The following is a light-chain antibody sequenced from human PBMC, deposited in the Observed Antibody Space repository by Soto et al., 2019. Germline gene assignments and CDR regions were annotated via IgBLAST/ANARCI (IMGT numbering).Light chain of an antibody. CDR3: QQYYSTPLT. J-gene: IGKJ4*01. V-gene: IGKV4-1*01. Sequence: IVMTKSPDSLAVSLGERATINCKSSQSVLYSSNNKNYLAWYQQKPGQPPKLLIYWASTRESGVPDRFSGSGSGTDFTLTINSLQAEDVAVYYCQQYYSTPLTFGGGTKVEIK. CDR1: QSVLYSSNNKNY. CDR2: WAS.